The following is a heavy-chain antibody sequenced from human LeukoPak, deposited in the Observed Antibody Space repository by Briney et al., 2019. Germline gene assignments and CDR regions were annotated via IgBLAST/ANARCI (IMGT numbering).Heavy chain of an antibody. CDR1: GFTFRSYC. D-gene: IGHD4-17*01. V-gene: IGHV3-30*18. CDR3: AKDGSDGDYLWTDV. Sequence: KSLRLSCAASGFTFRSYCMHWVRQAPGKGLGGVAVISYDGSNKYYADSVKGRFTISRDNSKNTLYLQMNSLRAEDTAVYYCAKDGSDGDYLWTDVWGKGTTVTVSS. CDR2: ISYDGSNK. J-gene: IGHJ6*04.